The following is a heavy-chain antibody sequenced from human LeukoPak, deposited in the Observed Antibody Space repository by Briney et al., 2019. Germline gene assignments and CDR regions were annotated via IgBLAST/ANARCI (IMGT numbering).Heavy chain of an antibody. D-gene: IGHD4-17*01. CDR1: GFTVCSNY. CDR2: IYSGGST. Sequence: GGSLRLSCAASGFTVCSNYMSWVRQAPGKGLEWVSVIYSGGSTYYADSVKGRFTISRDNSKNTLYLQMNSLRAEDTAVYYCARVDYGDYGFDYWGQGTLVTVSS. CDR3: ARVDYGDYGFDY. J-gene: IGHJ4*02. V-gene: IGHV3-66*01.